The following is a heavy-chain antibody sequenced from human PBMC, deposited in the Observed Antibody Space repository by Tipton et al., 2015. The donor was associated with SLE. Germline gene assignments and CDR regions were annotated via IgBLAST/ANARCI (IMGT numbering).Heavy chain of an antibody. Sequence: GSLRLSCAASGFTFSSYWMSWVRQAPGKGLEWVANIKQDGSEKYYVDSVKGRFTISRDNAKNSLYLQMNSLRAEDTAVYYCARGGPHYYGSGSPLYYWGQGTLVTVSS. CDR1: GFTFSSYW. D-gene: IGHD3-10*01. CDR2: IKQDGSEK. V-gene: IGHV3-7*01. J-gene: IGHJ4*02. CDR3: ARGGPHYYGSGSPLYY.